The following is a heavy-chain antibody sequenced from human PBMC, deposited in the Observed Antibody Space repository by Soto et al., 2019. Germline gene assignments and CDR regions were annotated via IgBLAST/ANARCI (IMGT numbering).Heavy chain of an antibody. Sequence: EVQLVESGGGLVEPGGSLGLSCAASGFSLTDYYMNWVRQAPGKGLEWVSSISSSGSFVSYADSVKGRFSISRDNAKNLLFLQMNSLRAEDTVVYYCAGTYGSADYWGQGTLVTVSS. CDR2: ISSSGSFV. J-gene: IGHJ4*02. CDR1: GFSLTDYY. D-gene: IGHD3-10*01. CDR3: AGTYGSADY. V-gene: IGHV3-21*02.